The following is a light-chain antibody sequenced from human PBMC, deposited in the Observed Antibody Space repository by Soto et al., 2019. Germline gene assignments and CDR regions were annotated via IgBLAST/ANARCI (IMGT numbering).Light chain of an antibody. J-gene: IGKJ4*01. V-gene: IGKV1-39*01. Sequence: MTQSPATLSASVGDRVTITCRASQSISSYLNWYQQKPGKAPKLLIYAASSLQSGVPSRFSGSGSGTDFTLTISSLQPEDVAAYYCQKYNSAPLTFGGGTKVDIK. CDR2: AAS. CDR1: QSISSY. CDR3: QKYNSAPLT.